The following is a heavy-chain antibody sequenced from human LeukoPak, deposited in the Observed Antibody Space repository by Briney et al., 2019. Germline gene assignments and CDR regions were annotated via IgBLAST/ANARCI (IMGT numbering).Heavy chain of an antibody. J-gene: IGHJ6*02. V-gene: IGHV3-21*01. D-gene: IGHD2-21*02. CDR3: ARDLKVTGTDGAYHYYGMDV. CDR1: GCTFSSYT. Sequence: GGSLTLSCAASGCTFSSYTMNWVRQAPGKGLEWVSSISRSSTYIYYADSVKGRFTISRDNAQNSLYLQMNSLRAEDTAVYYCARDLKVTGTDGAYHYYGMDVWGHGTTVAVSS. CDR2: ISRSSTYI.